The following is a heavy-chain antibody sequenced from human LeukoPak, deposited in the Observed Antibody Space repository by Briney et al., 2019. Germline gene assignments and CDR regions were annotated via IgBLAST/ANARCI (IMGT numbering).Heavy chain of an antibody. CDR3: AKAYGSESSYYFDY. J-gene: IGHJ4*02. V-gene: IGHV3-23*01. D-gene: IGHD3-10*01. CDR1: GFTFSSYA. CDR2: ITGSGGRT. Sequence: GGSLRLSCAASGFTFSSYAMSWVRQAPGKGLEWLSVITGSGGRTYYADSVKGQFTISRDTSKSTLHLQMNSLRAEDTAVYYCAKAYGSESSYYFDYWGQGTLVTVSS.